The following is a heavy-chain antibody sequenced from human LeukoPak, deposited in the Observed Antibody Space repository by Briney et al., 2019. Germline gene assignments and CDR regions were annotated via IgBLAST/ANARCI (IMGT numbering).Heavy chain of an antibody. D-gene: IGHD2-21*01. CDR2: MSGSGDRT. Sequence: GGSLRLSCAASGFTFSDYAMSWVRQAPGKGLECVSAMSGSGDRTYYADSVKGWFTISRDNSKNTLYLQMNSLRAEDTAVYYCARDRMGAILFFDYWGQGTLVTVSS. CDR1: GFTFSDYA. V-gene: IGHV3-23*01. J-gene: IGHJ4*02. CDR3: ARDRMGAILFFDY.